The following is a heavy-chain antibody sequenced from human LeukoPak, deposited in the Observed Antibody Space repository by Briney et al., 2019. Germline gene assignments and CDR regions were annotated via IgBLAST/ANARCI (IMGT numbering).Heavy chain of an antibody. CDR3: AKDLGGGGPPPTWFDP. Sequence: GGSLRLSCAASGFTFSSYAMSWVRQAPGKGLEWVSAISGSGGSTYYADSVKGRFTISRDNSKNTLYLQMNSLRAEDTAVYYCAKDLGGGGPPPTWFDPWGQGTLVTVSS. J-gene: IGHJ5*02. V-gene: IGHV3-23*01. D-gene: IGHD3-16*01. CDR2: ISGSGGST. CDR1: GFTFSSYA.